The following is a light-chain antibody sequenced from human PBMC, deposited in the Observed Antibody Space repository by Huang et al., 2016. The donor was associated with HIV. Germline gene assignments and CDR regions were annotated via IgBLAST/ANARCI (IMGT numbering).Light chain of an antibody. V-gene: IGKV3D-15*01. CDR2: GAS. CDR3: QHYDNWPPWT. Sequence: EIVMTQSPATLSVSPGERATLSCRASQGVSNNIGWYQQKPGQTPRRLIHGASSRATGIPPKFSGRGSGTDFTLTITSFQPEDSAVYYCQHYDNWPPWTFGPGTQVEI. J-gene: IGKJ1*01. CDR1: QGVSNN.